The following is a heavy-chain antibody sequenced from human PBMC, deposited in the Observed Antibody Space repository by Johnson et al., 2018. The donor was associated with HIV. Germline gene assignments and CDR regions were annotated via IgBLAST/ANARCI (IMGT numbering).Heavy chain of an antibody. J-gene: IGHJ3*02. D-gene: IGHD3-22*01. CDR1: GFTFSSYA. CDR3: ARDRAIVVAYDAFDI. V-gene: IGHV3-64*01. Sequence: MLLVESGGGLVQPGGSLRLSCAASGFTFSSYAMHWVRQAPGKGLEYVSAISSNGGSTYYANSVKGRFTISSENSKNTLYLQMGSLRAEDTAVYYCARDRAIVVAYDAFDIWGQGTMVTVSS. CDR2: ISSNGGST.